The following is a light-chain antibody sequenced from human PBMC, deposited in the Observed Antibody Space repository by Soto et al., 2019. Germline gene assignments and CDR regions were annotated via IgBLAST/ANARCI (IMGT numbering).Light chain of an antibody. J-gene: IGLJ1*01. CDR3: CSYVGATTYV. CDR1: SSDVGGYNY. Sequence: QSVLTQPASVSGSPGQSITISCTGTSSDVGGYNYVSWYQQHPGKAPKVIIYEGIKRPSGVSNRFSGSNSGSTASLTISGLQAEDEADYYCCSYVGATTYVFGTGTKLTVL. CDR2: EGI. V-gene: IGLV2-23*01.